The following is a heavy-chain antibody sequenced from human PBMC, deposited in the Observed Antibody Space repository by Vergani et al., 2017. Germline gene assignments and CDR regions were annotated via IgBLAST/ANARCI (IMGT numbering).Heavy chain of an antibody. CDR1: GGSFTSYH. CDR2: IDHTGRP. Sequence: QVQLQQWGGGLLKPSETLSLTCVVNGGSFTSYHWTWIRQSPGEGLEWVGVIDHTGRPVYNPSLKSRLTMSVDKSRNQFSLTLNSVTATDTAIYFCARVNTETNSHLYYYYYMDVWGQGTAVTVS. J-gene: IGHJ6*03. D-gene: IGHD4-11*01. CDR3: ARVNTETNSHLYYYYYMDV. V-gene: IGHV4-34*01.